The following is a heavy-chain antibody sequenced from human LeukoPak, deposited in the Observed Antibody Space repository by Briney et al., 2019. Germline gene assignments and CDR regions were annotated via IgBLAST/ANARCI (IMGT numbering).Heavy chain of an antibody. J-gene: IGHJ4*02. V-gene: IGHV3-74*01. Sequence: GRSLRLSCAASGFTFEDYAMHWVRQDPGEGLVWVSFINPDGSTTNYADSVKGRFTISRDNAKNALYLQMNSLRAEDTAVYYCAKDLHHGSADYWGQGTLVTVSS. CDR2: INPDGSTT. D-gene: IGHD2-2*03. CDR1: GFTFEDYA. CDR3: AKDLHHGSADY.